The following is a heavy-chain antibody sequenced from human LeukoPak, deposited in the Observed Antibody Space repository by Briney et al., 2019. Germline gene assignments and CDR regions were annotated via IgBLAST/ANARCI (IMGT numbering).Heavy chain of an antibody. Sequence: GGSLRLSCAASGFTFSSYSMNWVRQAPGKGLEWVSSISSSSSYIYYADSVKGRFTISRDNAKNSLYLQMNSLRAEDTAVYYCARVAAAAFYDAFDIWGQGTMVTVSS. J-gene: IGHJ3*02. CDR3: ARVAAAAFYDAFDI. D-gene: IGHD6-13*01. CDR1: GFTFSSYS. CDR2: ISSSSSYI. V-gene: IGHV3-21*06.